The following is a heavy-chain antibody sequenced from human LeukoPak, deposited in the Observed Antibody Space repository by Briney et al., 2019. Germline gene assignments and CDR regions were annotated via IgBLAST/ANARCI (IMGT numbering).Heavy chain of an antibody. V-gene: IGHV1-8*01. J-gene: IGHJ3*02. Sequence: GASVKVSCKASGYTFTSYDINWVRQATGQGLEWMGWMNPNSGNTGYAQKFQGRVTMTRNTSISTAYMELSSLRSEDTAVYYCARGHPYYYDSSGSDAFDIWGQGTMVTVSS. CDR1: GYTFTSYD. CDR3: ARGHPYYYDSSGSDAFDI. D-gene: IGHD3-22*01. CDR2: MNPNSGNT.